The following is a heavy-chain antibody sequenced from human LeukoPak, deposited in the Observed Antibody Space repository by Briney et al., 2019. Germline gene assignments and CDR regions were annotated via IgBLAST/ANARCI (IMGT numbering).Heavy chain of an antibody. CDR1: GFGFSSYA. D-gene: IGHD3-16*01. CDR2: IRHDGSHH. J-gene: IGHJ3*01. CDR3: AKVRLLGALDDAFDV. Sequence: GGSLRLSCAASGFGFSSYAMHWVRQAPGKGLEWVAFIRHDGSHHYHGDSVKGRFTISRDNSKNTLYLEMTSLRPEDTADYYCAKVRLLGALDDAFDVWGQGTMVTV. V-gene: IGHV3-30*02.